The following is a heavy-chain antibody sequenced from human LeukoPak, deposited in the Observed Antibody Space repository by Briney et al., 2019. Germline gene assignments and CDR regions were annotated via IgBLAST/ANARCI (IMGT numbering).Heavy chain of an antibody. V-gene: IGHV4-59*01. Sequence: SGTLSPTCTVSGGSISSYYWSWIRQPPGKGLEWIGYIYYSGSTDSNPSLKSRVTISVDTSKNQFSLKLRSVTAADTAVYYCARRPRNDILTGTPFDYWGQGILVTVSS. J-gene: IGHJ4*02. D-gene: IGHD3-9*01. CDR1: GGSISSYY. CDR2: IYYSGST. CDR3: ARRPRNDILTGTPFDY.